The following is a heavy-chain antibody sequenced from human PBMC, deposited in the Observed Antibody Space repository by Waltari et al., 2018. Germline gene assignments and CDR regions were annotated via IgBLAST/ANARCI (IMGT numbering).Heavy chain of an antibody. CDR3: ARVSRRTYRSPVPGRHYYYGMDV. Sequence: EEQLVESGGGLVQPGDSLRLSCAASGFTFSSYWMHWFRQAPGTGPPWVSRISSDASDTTYADSVKGRFTISRDNAKNTLYLQMNRLRAEDTAVYFCARVSRRTYRSPVPGRHYYYGMDVWGQGTTVTVSS. CDR2: ISSDASDT. J-gene: IGHJ6*02. V-gene: IGHV3-74*03. CDR1: GFTFSSYW. D-gene: IGHD1-1*01.